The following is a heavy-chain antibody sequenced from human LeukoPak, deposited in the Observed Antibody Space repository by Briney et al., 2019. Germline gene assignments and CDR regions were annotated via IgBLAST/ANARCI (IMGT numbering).Heavy chain of an antibody. D-gene: IGHD3-3*01. Sequence: ASVKVSCKASGYTFTGYYMHWVRQAPGQGLEWMGWINPNSGGTNYAQKFQGRVTMTRDTSISTAYMELSRLRSDDTAVYYCARDLRSGYWYFDYWGQGTLVTVSS. CDR1: GYTFTGYY. V-gene: IGHV1-2*02. CDR2: INPNSGGT. CDR3: ARDLRSGYWYFDY. J-gene: IGHJ4*02.